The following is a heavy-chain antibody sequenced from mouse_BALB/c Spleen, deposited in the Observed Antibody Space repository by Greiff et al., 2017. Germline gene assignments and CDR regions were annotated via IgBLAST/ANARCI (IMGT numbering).Heavy chain of an antibody. CDR1: GFTFSSYG. V-gene: IGHV5-6-3*01. J-gene: IGHJ2*01. CDR2: INSNGGST. D-gene: IGHD2-1*01. CDR3: ARDRGNRYYFDY. Sequence: EVQGVESGGGLVQPGGSLKLSCAASGFTFSSYGMSWVRQTPDKRLELVATINSNGGSTYYPDSVKGRFTISRDNAKNTLYLQMSSLKSEDTAMYYCARDRGNRYYFDYWGQGTTLTVSS.